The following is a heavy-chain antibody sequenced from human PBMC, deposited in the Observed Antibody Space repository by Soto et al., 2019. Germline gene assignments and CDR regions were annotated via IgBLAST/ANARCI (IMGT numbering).Heavy chain of an antibody. J-gene: IGHJ4*02. V-gene: IGHV3-48*02. CDR3: AGHKKWAFDY. Sequence: PGGSLRLCCAASGVTFSDSSMNWVRQAPGKGLEWVSYISGSSKTIYYADSVKGRFTISRDNAKNSVYLQMNSLRDEDTAVYYCAGHKKWAFDYWGQGA. D-gene: IGHD1-26*01. CDR2: ISGSSKTI. CDR1: GVTFSDSS.